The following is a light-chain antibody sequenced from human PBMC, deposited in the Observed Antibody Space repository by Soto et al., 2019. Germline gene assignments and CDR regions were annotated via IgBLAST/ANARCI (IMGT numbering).Light chain of an antibody. J-gene: IGKJ3*01. CDR2: GTS. Sequence: EIIMTQSPATLSVSPGERATLSCRASQSVSSNLAWYRQRPGQAPRLLIYGTSTRATGIPDRFSGSGSGTEFTLTLSSLQSEDFAVYSCQQYDSWPPLFTFGPGTKVDLK. CDR3: QQYDSWPPLFT. CDR1: QSVSSN. V-gene: IGKV3-15*01.